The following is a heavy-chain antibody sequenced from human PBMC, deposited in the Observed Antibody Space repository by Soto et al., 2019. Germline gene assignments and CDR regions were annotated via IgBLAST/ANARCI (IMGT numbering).Heavy chain of an antibody. Sequence: PGESLKISCKGSGYSFTSYWISWVRQMPGKGLEWMGRIDPSDSYTNYSPSFQGHVTISADKSISTAYLQWSSLKASDTAMYYCERHGYYYDSSGPFDYWGQGTLVTVYS. D-gene: IGHD3-22*01. CDR2: IDPSDSYT. CDR3: ERHGYYYDSSGPFDY. V-gene: IGHV5-10-1*01. CDR1: GYSFTSYW. J-gene: IGHJ4*02.